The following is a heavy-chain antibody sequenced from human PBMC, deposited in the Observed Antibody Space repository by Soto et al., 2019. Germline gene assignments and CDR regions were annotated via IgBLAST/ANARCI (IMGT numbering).Heavy chain of an antibody. Sequence: QVQLVQSWAEVKKPGSSVKVSCKASRGTFNNQAINWLRQSPRQGLEWLGGVIPIFVTSNYAQKFQGRVRFTADESTRTAYMELSSLRSEDTAIYYCVRGKMTERPTMWRYSGFDPWGQGTLVTVSS. CDR3: VRGKMTERPTMWRYSGFDP. D-gene: IGHD2-21*01. CDR1: RGTFNNQA. J-gene: IGHJ5*02. CDR2: VIPIFVTS. V-gene: IGHV1-69*01.